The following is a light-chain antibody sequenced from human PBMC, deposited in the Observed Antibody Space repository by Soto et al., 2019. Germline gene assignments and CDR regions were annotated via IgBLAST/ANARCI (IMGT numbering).Light chain of an antibody. CDR3: QQYETFSGT. Sequence: DVQITKSPSTLFASVGDTVTVTCRASQSVSGWLAWYQQKPGEAPKLLIYDASALPRGVPSRFSGSGSGTKFTLTIASLQPDDFATYYCQQYETFSGTFGPGTKVDIK. V-gene: IGKV1-5*01. CDR2: DAS. CDR1: QSVSGW. J-gene: IGKJ1*01.